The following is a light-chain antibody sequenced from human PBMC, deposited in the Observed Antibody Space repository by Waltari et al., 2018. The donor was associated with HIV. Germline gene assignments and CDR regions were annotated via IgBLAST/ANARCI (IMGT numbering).Light chain of an antibody. J-gene: IGLJ2*01. CDR1: SSNIGSNP. CDR3: AAWDDSLNGHVL. V-gene: IGLV1-44*01. CDR2: NNK. Sequence: QSVLTQPPSASGTPGQRVTFSCSGSSSNIGSNPVDWYQKLPGTAPRLLIYNNKRRPAGVPDRFSGSKSGTSASLAMSGLQSEDEAEYYCAAWDDSLNGHVLFGGGTKLIVL.